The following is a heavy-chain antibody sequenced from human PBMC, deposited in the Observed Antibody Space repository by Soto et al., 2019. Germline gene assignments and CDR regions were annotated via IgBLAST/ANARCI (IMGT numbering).Heavy chain of an antibody. CDR3: ARTGRGGGSVTGY. V-gene: IGHV1-69*02. CDR1: GGTFSSYT. Sequence: QVQLVQSGAEVKKPGSSVKVSCKASGGTFSSYTISWVRQAPGQGLEWMGRIIPILGIANYAQKFQGRVTITADKSTSTAYMELSSLRSEDTAVYYCARTGRGGGSVTGYWGQGTLVTVSS. J-gene: IGHJ4*02. D-gene: IGHD2-15*01. CDR2: IIPILGIA.